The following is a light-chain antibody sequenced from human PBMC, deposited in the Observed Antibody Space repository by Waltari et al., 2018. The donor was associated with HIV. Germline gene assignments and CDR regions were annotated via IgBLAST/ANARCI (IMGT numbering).Light chain of an antibody. CDR2: ADA. CDR1: PPNIGSSN. V-gene: IGLV1-44*01. J-gene: IGLJ2*01. CDR3: STWDDRLNGVV. Sequence: QSVLTQPPSASGTPGQRVTISCSGSPPNIGSSNVPWYQQFSRAAPKLLIYADAQRPSGVPDRFSGSKSGTSASLVISGLQSEDEADYYCSTWDDRLNGVVFGGGTRLTVV.